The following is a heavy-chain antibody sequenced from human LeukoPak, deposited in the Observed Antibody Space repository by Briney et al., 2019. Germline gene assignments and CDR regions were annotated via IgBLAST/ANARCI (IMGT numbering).Heavy chain of an antibody. Sequence: ASVKVSCTVSGYTLTELSMHWVRQAPGKGLEWMGGFDPEDGETIYAQKFQGRVTMTEDTSTDTAYMELSSPRSEDTAVYYCATGRWIQLWLKYWGQGTLVTVSS. CDR1: GYTLTELS. CDR3: ATGRWIQLWLKY. J-gene: IGHJ4*02. D-gene: IGHD5-18*01. CDR2: FDPEDGET. V-gene: IGHV1-24*01.